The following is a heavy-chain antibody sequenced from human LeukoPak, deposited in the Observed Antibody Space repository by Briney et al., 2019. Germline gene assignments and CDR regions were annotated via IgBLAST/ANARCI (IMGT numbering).Heavy chain of an antibody. V-gene: IGHV3-21*01. Sequence: GGPLRLSCAASGFTFSSYAMSWVRQAPGKGLEWVSSISSSSSYTYYADSVKGRFTISRDNAKNSLYLQMNSLRAEDTAVYYCASSQWLFDYWGQGTLVTVSS. CDR2: ISSSSSYT. D-gene: IGHD6-19*01. J-gene: IGHJ4*02. CDR3: ASSQWLFDY. CDR1: GFTFSSYA.